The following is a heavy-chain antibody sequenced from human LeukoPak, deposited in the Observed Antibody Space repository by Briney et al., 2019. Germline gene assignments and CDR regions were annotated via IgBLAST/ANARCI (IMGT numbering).Heavy chain of an antibody. Sequence: PGGSLRLSCAASGLTFSNYGMHWVRQAPGKGLEWVAVIPYDGFNPYYADSVKGRFTISRDNSKNTLWLQMNSLRAEDTAVYYCAKVKEMYSSGSYYFDCWGQGTLVTVSS. CDR1: GLTFSNYG. CDR3: AKVKEMYSSGSYYFDC. D-gene: IGHD6-19*01. J-gene: IGHJ4*02. V-gene: IGHV3-30*18. CDR2: IPYDGFNP.